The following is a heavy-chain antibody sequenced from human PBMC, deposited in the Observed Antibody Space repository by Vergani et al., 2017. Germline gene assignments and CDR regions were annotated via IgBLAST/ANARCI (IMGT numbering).Heavy chain of an antibody. CDR3: AKDTTGSYYGNWFDP. J-gene: IGHJ5*02. Sequence: QVQLVESGGGLVKPGGSLRLSCAASGFTFSDYYMSWIRQAPGKGLEWVSYISSSSSYTNYADSVKGRFTISRDNAKNSLYLQMNSLRAEDTAVYYCAKDTTGSYYGNWFDPWGQGTLVTVSS. CDR2: ISSSSSYT. CDR1: GFTFSDYY. D-gene: IGHD1-26*01. V-gene: IGHV3-11*05.